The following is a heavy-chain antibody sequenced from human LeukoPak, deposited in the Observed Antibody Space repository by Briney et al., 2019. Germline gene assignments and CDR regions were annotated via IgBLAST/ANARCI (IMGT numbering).Heavy chain of an antibody. CDR3: ARERNFDWLSSFDY. D-gene: IGHD3-9*01. V-gene: IGHV3-21*01. Sequence: KNGGSLRLSCAASGFPFSTYCMNWVRPAPGEGLEWVSSPTSSTSSSNSYIYYADSVKGRFTISRDNAKNSLYLQMNSLRAEDTAVYYCARERNFDWLSSFDYWGQGTLVTVSS. CDR1: GFPFSTYC. J-gene: IGHJ4*02. CDR2: PTSSTSSSNSYI.